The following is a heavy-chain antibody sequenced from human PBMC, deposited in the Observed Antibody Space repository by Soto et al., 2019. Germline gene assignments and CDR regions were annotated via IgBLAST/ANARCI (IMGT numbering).Heavy chain of an antibody. J-gene: IGHJ6*03. CDR3: ARGLVVPAAIYYYYYYYMDV. D-gene: IGHD2-2*01. CDR2: MNPNSGNT. CDR1: GYTFTSYD. Sequence: ASVKVSCKASGYTFTSYDINWVRQATGQGLEWMGWMNPNSGNTGYAQKFQGRVTMTRNTSISTACMELSSLRSEDTAVYYCARGLVVPAAIYYYYYYYMDVWGKGTTVTVSS. V-gene: IGHV1-8*01.